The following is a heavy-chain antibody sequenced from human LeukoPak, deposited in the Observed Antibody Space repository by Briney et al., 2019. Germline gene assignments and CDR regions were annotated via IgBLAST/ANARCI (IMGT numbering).Heavy chain of an antibody. CDR2: ISAYNGNT. Sequence: ASVKVSCKASGYTFTSYGISWVRQAPGQGLEWMGWISAYNGNTNYAQKLQGRVTMTTDTSTSTAYMELRSLRSDDMAVYYCARDGSRRGYCTNGVCYDYWGQGTLVTVSS. D-gene: IGHD2-8*01. V-gene: IGHV1-18*03. CDR3: ARDGSRRGYCTNGVCYDY. CDR1: GYTFTSYG. J-gene: IGHJ4*02.